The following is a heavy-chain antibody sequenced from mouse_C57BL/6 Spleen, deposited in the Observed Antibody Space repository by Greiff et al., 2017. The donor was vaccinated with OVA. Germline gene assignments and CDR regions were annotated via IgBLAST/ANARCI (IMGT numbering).Heavy chain of an antibody. J-gene: IGHJ2*01. D-gene: IGHD2-4*01. CDR1: GYTFTSYW. CDR2: IDPSDSYT. Sequence: VQVVESGAELVKPGASVKLSCKASGYTFTSYWMQWVQQRPGQGLEWIGEIDPSDSYTNYNQKFKGKATLTVDTSSSTAYMQLSSLTSEDSAVYYCARWGNDYDVGYFDYWGQGTTLTVSS. CDR3: ARWGNDYDVGYFDY. V-gene: IGHV1-50*01.